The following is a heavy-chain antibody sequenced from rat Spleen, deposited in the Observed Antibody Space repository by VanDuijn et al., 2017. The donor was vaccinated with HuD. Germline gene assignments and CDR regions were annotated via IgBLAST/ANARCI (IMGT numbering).Heavy chain of an antibody. CDR2: ISYEGSTT. V-gene: IGHV5-22*01. Sequence: EVQLVESGGGLVQPGRSLKLSCAAAGFTFRDYFMAWVRQAPKKGLEWVASISYEGSTTYHGDSVKGRFTISRDNAKSALYLQMNSLRSEDTATYYCARSRVYDYWGQGVMVTVSS. CDR1: GFTFRDYF. J-gene: IGHJ2*01. D-gene: IGHD1-4*01. CDR3: ARSRVYDY.